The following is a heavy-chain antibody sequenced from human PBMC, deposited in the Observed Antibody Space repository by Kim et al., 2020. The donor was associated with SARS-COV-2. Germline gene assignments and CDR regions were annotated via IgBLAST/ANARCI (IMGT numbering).Heavy chain of an antibody. CDR2: ISYDGSNK. V-gene: IGHV3-30*04. J-gene: IGHJ5*02. CDR1: GFTFSSYA. D-gene: IGHD2-21*02. Sequence: GGSLRLSCAASGFTFSSYAMHWVRQAPGKGLEWVAVISYDGSNKYYADSVKGRFTISRDNSKNTLYLQMNSLRAEDTAVYYCARDVLSGPAYCGGDCSFGFDPWGQGTLVTVSS. CDR3: ARDVLSGPAYCGGDCSFGFDP.